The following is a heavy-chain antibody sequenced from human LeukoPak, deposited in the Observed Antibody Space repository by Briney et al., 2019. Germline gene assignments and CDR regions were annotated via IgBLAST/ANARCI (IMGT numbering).Heavy chain of an antibody. CDR1: GFTFSSYG. V-gene: IGHV3-30*03. Sequence: GGSLRLSCAASGFTFSSYGMHWVRQAPGKGLEWVAVISYDGSNKYYADSVKGRFTISRDNSKNTLYLQMNSLRAEDTAVYYCAREDVDIGMVTNNYYYGMDVWGQGTTVTVSS. CDR3: AREDVDIGMVTNNYYYGMDV. CDR2: ISYDGSNK. J-gene: IGHJ6*02. D-gene: IGHD5-18*01.